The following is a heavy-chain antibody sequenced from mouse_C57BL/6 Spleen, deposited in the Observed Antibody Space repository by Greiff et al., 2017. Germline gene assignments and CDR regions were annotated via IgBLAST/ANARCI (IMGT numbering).Heavy chain of an antibody. Sequence: QVQLQQPGAELVMPGASVKLSCKASGYTFTSYWMHWVKQRPGQGLEWIGEIDPSDSYPNYNQKFKGKSTLTVDKSSSTAYMQLSSLTSEDSAVYYCARSGDGGPWFAYWGQGTLVTVSA. CDR1: GYTFTSYW. CDR2: IDPSDSYP. J-gene: IGHJ3*01. V-gene: IGHV1-69*01. D-gene: IGHD1-1*02. CDR3: ARSGDGGPWFAY.